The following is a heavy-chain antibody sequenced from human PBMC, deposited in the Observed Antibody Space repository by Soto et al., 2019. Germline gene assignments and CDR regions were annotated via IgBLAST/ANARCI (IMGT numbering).Heavy chain of an antibody. CDR1: EFTFRIFA. CDR3: ARGDREDIEEVVGVRPGEYSMDV. CDR2: ISYDGSRK. J-gene: IGHJ6*02. D-gene: IGHD1-26*01. Sequence: QVHLVESGGGVVQPGSSLRLSCAASEFTFRIFAMHWLRQSPGKGLEWVAVISYDGSRKAASVEGRFTVSRDNSWNTLYLQMNSLRAEDTAIYYCARGDREDIEEVVGVRPGEYSMDVWGQGTTVTVSS. V-gene: IGHV3-30-3*01.